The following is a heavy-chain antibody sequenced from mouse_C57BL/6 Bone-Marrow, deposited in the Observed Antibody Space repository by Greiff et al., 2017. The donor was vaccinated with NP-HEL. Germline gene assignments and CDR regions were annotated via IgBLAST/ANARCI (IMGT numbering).Heavy chain of an antibody. CDR3: ARYYYGSSKDYFDY. V-gene: IGHV1-55*01. CDR1: GYTFTSYW. CDR2: IYPGSGST. J-gene: IGHJ2*01. Sequence: QVQLKQPGAELVKPGASVKMSCKASGYTFTSYWITWVKQRPGQGLEWIGDIYPGSGSTNYNEKFKSKATLTVDTSSSTAYMQLSSLTSEDSAVYYCARYYYGSSKDYFDYWGQGTTLTVSS. D-gene: IGHD1-1*01.